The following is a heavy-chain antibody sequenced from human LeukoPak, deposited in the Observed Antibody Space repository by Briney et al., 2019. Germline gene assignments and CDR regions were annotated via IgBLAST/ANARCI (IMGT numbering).Heavy chain of an antibody. D-gene: IGHD2-2*01. CDR2: MNPNSGNT. CDR3: ARGRSSTRTNWFDP. J-gene: IGHJ5*02. V-gene: IGHV1-8*01. Sequence: GASVKVSCKASGYTFTSYDINWVRQATGQGLEWMGWMNPNSGNTGYAQKFQGRVTMTRNTSISTAYMELSSLRSEDTAVYYCARGRSSTRTNWFDPWGQGTLVTVSS. CDR1: GYTFTSYD.